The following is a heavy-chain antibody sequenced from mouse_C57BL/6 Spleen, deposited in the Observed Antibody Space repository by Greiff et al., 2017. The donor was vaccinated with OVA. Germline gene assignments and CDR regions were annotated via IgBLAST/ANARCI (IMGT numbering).Heavy chain of an antibody. Sequence: EVKVVESGGGLVKPGGSLKLSCAASGFTFSSYTMSWVRQTPEKRLEWVATISGGGGNTYYPDSVKGRFTISRDNAKNTLYLQMSSLRSEDTALYYCARHTLYYGYDWFAYWGQGTLVTVSA. V-gene: IGHV5-9*01. J-gene: IGHJ3*01. CDR2: ISGGGGNT. CDR3: ARHTLYYGYDWFAY. CDR1: GFTFSSYT. D-gene: IGHD2-2*01.